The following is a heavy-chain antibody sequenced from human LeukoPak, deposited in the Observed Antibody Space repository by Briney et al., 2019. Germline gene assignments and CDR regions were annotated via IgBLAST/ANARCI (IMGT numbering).Heavy chain of an antibody. CDR1: GFTFSSYA. Sequence: TGGSLRLSCAISGFTFSSYAMYWVRQAPGKGLGWVAVISYDGSNKYYADSVKGRFTISRDNSKNTLYLQMNSLRAEDTAVYYCARNEVDDYGDYFDYWGQGTLVTVSS. D-gene: IGHD4-17*01. CDR3: ARNEVDDYGDYFDY. CDR2: ISYDGSNK. J-gene: IGHJ4*02. V-gene: IGHV3-30-3*01.